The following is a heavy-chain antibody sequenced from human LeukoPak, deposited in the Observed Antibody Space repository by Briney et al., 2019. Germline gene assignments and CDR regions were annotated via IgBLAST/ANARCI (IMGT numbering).Heavy chain of an antibody. D-gene: IGHD3-3*01. CDR3: ARVRGAISYSDY. J-gene: IGHJ4*02. Sequence: GGSLRLSCAASGFTFSTYSMNWVRQAPGKGLDWVSSISSSGDFIYYADSVKGRFTISRDNAENSLYLQMNSLRAEDTAVYYCARVRGAISYSDYWGQGTLVTVSS. CDR2: ISSSGDFI. V-gene: IGHV3-21*01. CDR1: GFTFSTYS.